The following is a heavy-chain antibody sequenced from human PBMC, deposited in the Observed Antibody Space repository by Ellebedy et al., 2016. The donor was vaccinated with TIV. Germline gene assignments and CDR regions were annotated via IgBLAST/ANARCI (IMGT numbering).Heavy chain of an antibody. CDR2: IIPIFGTA. D-gene: IGHD4-17*01. V-gene: IGHV1-69*13. CDR1: GGTFSSYA. J-gene: IGHJ3*02. Sequence: SVKVSCXASGGTFSSYAISWVRQAPGQGLEWMGGIIPIFGTANYAQKFQGRVTITADESTSTAYMELSSLRSEDTALYYCAKDKVGDHPLDAFDIWGQGTMVTVSS. CDR3: AKDKVGDHPLDAFDI.